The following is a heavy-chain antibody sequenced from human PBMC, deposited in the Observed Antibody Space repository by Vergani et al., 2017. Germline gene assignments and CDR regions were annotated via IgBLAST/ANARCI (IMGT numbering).Heavy chain of an antibody. CDR2: INNNGGST. D-gene: IGHD2-2*01. CDR3: SKVCRSTSCPYGGGAFDV. CDR1: GFTFNSYA. V-gene: IGHV3-23*01. Sequence: QLLESGGGLIQPGGSLRLSCAASGFTFNSYAMTWVRQAPGKGLEWVSGINNNGGSTYYADLVKGRFIISRDNSKNTTYLQMTDLRAEDTATYYCSKVCRSTSCPYGGGAFDVWGHGTMVTVSS. J-gene: IGHJ3*01.